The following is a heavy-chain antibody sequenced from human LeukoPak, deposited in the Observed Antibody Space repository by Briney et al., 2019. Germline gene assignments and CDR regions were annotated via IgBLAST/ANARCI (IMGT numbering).Heavy chain of an antibody. Sequence: ASVKVSCKASGYAFIDYYIHWVRQAPGQGLEWMGWINPNSGAPNYAQKFQGGVTMTRDTSISTVYMELSSLRSDDTAVYYCARFDGSSWETFDHWGQGTLVTV. D-gene: IGHD6-13*01. V-gene: IGHV1-2*02. CDR3: ARFDGSSWETFDH. CDR2: INPNSGAP. J-gene: IGHJ4*02. CDR1: GYAFIDYY.